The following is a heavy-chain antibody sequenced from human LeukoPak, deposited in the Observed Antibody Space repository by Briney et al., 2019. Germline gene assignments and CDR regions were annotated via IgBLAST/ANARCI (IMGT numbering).Heavy chain of an antibody. J-gene: IGHJ4*02. V-gene: IGHV3-30-3*01. Sequence: SLRRSCEASGFTFGNYAIHWVRQVPGHGLEWVAIITHNGGTQYYADSVKGRFTISRDNSQSTVFLQMNSLRPEDTAVYYCARDAQSGAFSDFDYWGQGTLVTVSS. CDR2: ITHNGGTQ. D-gene: IGHD1-26*01. CDR3: ARDAQSGAFSDFDY. CDR1: GFTFGNYA.